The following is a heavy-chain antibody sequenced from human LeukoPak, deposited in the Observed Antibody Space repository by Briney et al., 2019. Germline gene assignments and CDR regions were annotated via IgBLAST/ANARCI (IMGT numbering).Heavy chain of an antibody. CDR1: GFTFSVYS. V-gene: IGHV3-23*01. CDR3: ARGPITEDGTFHSPNA. Sequence: QTGGSLRLSCAASGFTFSVYSMSWVRQAPGKGLEWVSTISGSDGTTYYADSVKGRFTISRDNSKNTLYLQMSSLTAADTAVYYCARGPITEDGTFHSPNAWGQGTLVTVSS. D-gene: IGHD1-1*01. CDR2: ISGSDGTT. J-gene: IGHJ5*02.